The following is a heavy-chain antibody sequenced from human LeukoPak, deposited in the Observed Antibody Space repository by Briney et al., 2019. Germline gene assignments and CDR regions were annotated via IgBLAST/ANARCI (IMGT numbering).Heavy chain of an antibody. J-gene: IGHJ1*01. V-gene: IGHV1-46*01. CDR3: ARASTFPMIVVAITSEDFQH. CDR1: GYTFTSYY. Sequence: ASVKVSCKASGYTFTSYYMHWVRQAPGQGLEWMGIINPSGGSTSYAQKFQGRVTMTRDTSTSTVYMELSSLRSEDTAVYYCARASTFPMIVVAITSEDFQHWGPGTLVNGSS. D-gene: IGHD3-22*01. CDR2: INPSGGST.